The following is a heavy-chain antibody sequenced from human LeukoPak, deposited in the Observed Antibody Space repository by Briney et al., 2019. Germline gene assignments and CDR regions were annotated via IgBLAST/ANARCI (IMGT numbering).Heavy chain of an antibody. CDR1: GGSFSGYY. Sequence: PSETLSLTCAVYGGSFSGYYWSWIRQPPGKGLEWIGEINHSGSTNYNPSLKSRVTISVDTSKNQFSLELSSVTAADTAVYYCATRYYYGSGSYNDYWGQGTLVTVSS. V-gene: IGHV4-34*01. J-gene: IGHJ4*02. D-gene: IGHD3-10*01. CDR2: INHSGST. CDR3: ATRYYYGSGSYNDY.